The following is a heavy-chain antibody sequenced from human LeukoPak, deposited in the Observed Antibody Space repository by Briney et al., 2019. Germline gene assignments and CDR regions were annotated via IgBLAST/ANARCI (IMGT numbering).Heavy chain of an antibody. J-gene: IGHJ4*02. V-gene: IGHV3-30*18. CDR2: ISYDGSNK. CDR3: AKAGPGYCSGGSCHFTDPMLAPDY. Sequence: PGRSLRLSCAASGFTFSSYGMHWVRQAPGKGLEWVAVISYDGSNKYYADSVKGRFTISRDNSKNTLYLQMNSLRAEDTAVYYCAKAGPGYCSGGSCHFTDPMLAPDYWGQGTLVTVSS. CDR1: GFTFSSYG. D-gene: IGHD2-15*01.